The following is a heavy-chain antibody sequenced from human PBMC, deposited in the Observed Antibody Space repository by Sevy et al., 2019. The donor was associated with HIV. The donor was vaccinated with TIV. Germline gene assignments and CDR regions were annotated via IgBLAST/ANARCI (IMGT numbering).Heavy chain of an antibody. J-gene: IGHJ4*02. V-gene: IGHV3-7*01. Sequence: GGSLRLSCAASGFTFSANWMNWVRQAPGKVLEWVANIKADGSDKHYVDSVEGRFTISRDNAKNLLFLQMNSLRVEDTAVYSCAHETFGRFESWGQGTLVTVSS. D-gene: IGHD3-16*01. CDR1: GFTFSANW. CDR2: IKADGSDK. CDR3: AHETFGRFES.